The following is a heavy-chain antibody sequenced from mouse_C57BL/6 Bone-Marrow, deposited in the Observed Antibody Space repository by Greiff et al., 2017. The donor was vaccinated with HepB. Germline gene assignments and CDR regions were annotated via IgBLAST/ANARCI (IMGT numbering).Heavy chain of an antibody. CDR3: ARDDYYGSSSYAMDY. Sequence: QVQLKESGPELVKPGASVKISCKASGYTFTDYYINWVKQRPGQGLEWIGLIFPGSGSTYYNEKVKGKATLTVDKSSSTAYMLLSSLTSEDSAVYFCARDDYYGSSSYAMDYWGQGTSVTVSS. CDR1: GYTFTDYY. V-gene: IGHV1-75*01. D-gene: IGHD1-1*01. CDR2: IFPGSGST. J-gene: IGHJ4*01.